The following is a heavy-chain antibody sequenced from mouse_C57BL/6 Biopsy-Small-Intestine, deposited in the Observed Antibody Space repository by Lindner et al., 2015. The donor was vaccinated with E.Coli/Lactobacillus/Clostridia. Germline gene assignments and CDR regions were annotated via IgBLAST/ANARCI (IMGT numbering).Heavy chain of an antibody. CDR3: SRGTGRGLDY. CDR2: IDSGSSTI. CDR1: GFTFSDYG. V-gene: IGHV5-17*01. D-gene: IGHD4-1*01. J-gene: IGHJ2*01. Sequence: VQLQESGGGLVKPGGSLKLSSAASGFTFSDYGMHWVRQAPEKGLEWVAYIDSGSSTIYYADTLKGRFTISRDNAKNTLFLQMTSLRSEDTAMYYCSRGTGRGLDYWGQGTTLTVSS.